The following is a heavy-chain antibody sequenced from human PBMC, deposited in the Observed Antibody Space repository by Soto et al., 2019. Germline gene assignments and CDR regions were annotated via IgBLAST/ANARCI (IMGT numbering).Heavy chain of an antibody. CDR3: AKGRGTTFRYGLDV. D-gene: IGHD3-16*01. Sequence: EVQLLESGGGLVQPGGSLRLSCAASGFTFSTYAMTWVRQAPGKGLDWVSSITASGGTTDYADSVKGRFTISRDSSKNTLSPQLTSLRAEDTAVYYCAKGRGTTFRYGLDVWGQGTTVTVSS. CDR1: GFTFSTYA. V-gene: IGHV3-23*01. J-gene: IGHJ6*02. CDR2: ITASGGTT.